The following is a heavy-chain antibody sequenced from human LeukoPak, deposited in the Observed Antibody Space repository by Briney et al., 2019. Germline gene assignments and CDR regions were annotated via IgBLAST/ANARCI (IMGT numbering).Heavy chain of an antibody. J-gene: IGHJ5*02. V-gene: IGHV4-38-2*02. Sequence: PSETLSLTCAVSGYSISSGYYWGWIRPPPGKGLEWIGSIYHSGSTYYKPSLKSRVTISVDTSKNQFSLKLSSVTAADTAVYYCARDDYGSGSYHRGHNWCDPWGQGTLVTVCS. D-gene: IGHD3-10*01. CDR3: ARDDYGSGSYHRGHNWCDP. CDR1: GYSISSGYY. CDR2: IYHSGST.